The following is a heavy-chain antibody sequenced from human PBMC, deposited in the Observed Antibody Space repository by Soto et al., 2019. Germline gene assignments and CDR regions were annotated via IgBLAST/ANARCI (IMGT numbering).Heavy chain of an antibody. V-gene: IGHV1-3*01. CDR2: INAGNGNT. CDR1: GYTFTSYS. D-gene: IGHD6-19*01. CDR3: AREASSGWYVRIYWFDP. Sequence: ASVKVSCKASGYTFTSYSMHWVLQAPGQRLEWMGWINAGNGNTKYSQKFQGRVTITRDTSASTAYMELSSLRSEDTAVYYCAREASSGWYVRIYWFDPWGQGTLVTVSS. J-gene: IGHJ5*02.